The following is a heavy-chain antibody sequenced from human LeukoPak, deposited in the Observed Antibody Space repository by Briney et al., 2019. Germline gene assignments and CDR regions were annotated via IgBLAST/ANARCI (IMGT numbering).Heavy chain of an antibody. CDR1: GCTFSSYA. Sequence: APVKVSCKASGCTFSSYAISWVRQAPVHGLEWMGGSIPIFGTTNYAQKFQGRVTITADKSTSTAYMELSSLRSEDTAVYYCARDGKGYYDSSGYYHYWGQGTLVTVSS. D-gene: IGHD3-22*01. V-gene: IGHV1-69*06. J-gene: IGHJ4*02. CDR2: SIPIFGTT. CDR3: ARDGKGYYDSSGYYHY.